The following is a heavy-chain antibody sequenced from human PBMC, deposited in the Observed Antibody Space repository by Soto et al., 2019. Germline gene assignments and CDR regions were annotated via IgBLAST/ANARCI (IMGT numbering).Heavy chain of an antibody. V-gene: IGHV4-38-2*01. J-gene: IGHJ4*02. CDR3: GRQKGGGIYGDYVAD. D-gene: IGHD4-17*01. CDR1: GYSISSGYY. Sequence: PSETLSLTCAVSGYSISSGYYWGWLRQPPGKGLEWIGHMYHSGSIYYNPSLQSRGTISMDTSKNEFSLKLTSVTAADTAVYYCGRQKGGGIYGDYVADWGQGTLVTVSS. CDR2: MYHSGSI.